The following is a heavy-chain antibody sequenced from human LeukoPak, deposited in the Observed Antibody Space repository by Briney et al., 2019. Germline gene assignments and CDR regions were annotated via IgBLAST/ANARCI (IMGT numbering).Heavy chain of an antibody. CDR3: AKGVKTLLRYFDWANLDDY. V-gene: IGHV3-30*18. Sequence: PGGSLRLSCAASGFTFSSYGMHWVRQAPGKGLEWVAVISYDGSNKYYADSVKGRFTISRDNSKNTLYLQMNSLRAEDTAVYYCAKGVKTLLRYFDWANLDDYWGQGTLVTVSS. J-gene: IGHJ4*02. D-gene: IGHD3-9*01. CDR1: GFTFSSYG. CDR2: ISYDGSNK.